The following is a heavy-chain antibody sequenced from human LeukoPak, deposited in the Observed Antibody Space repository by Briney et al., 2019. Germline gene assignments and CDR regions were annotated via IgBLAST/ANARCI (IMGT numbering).Heavy chain of an antibody. CDR1: GFTSSSYA. D-gene: IGHD3-22*01. V-gene: IGHV3-30*01. Sequence: GGSLRLSCAASGFTSSSYAMHWVRQAPGKGLEWVAVISYDGSNKYYADSVKGRFTISRDNSKNTLYLQMNSLRAEDTAMYYCAGSSGYYWGAFDIWGQGTMVTVSS. CDR2: ISYDGSNK. J-gene: IGHJ3*02. CDR3: AGSSGYYWGAFDI.